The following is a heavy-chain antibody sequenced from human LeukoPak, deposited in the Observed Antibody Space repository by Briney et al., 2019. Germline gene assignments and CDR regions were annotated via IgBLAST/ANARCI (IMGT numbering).Heavy chain of an antibody. J-gene: IGHJ5*02. CDR1: GYSISSGYY. Sequence: SETLSLTCAVSGYSISSGYYWSWIRQSPGKGLEWIGRIHSSGSTNYNPSLKSRVTMSVDTSKNEFSLKLSSVTAADTAVYYCARYYYDSSTSSAPRRWFDPWGQGTLVTVSS. D-gene: IGHD3-22*01. CDR2: IHSSGST. CDR3: ARYYYDSSTSSAPRRWFDP. V-gene: IGHV4-38-2*01.